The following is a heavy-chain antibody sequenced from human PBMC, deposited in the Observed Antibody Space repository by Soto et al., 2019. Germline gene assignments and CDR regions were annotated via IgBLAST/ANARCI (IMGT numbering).Heavy chain of an antibody. J-gene: IGHJ3*02. Sequence: SETLSLTCTVSCGSISRGGYYWSWIRQHTGKGLEWIGYIYYSGSTYYNPSLKSRVTISVDTSKNQFSLKLSSVTAADTAVYYCARDRQGNYYDSTPRAFDIWGQGTMVTVSS. CDR3: ARDRQGNYYDSTPRAFDI. D-gene: IGHD3-22*01. V-gene: IGHV4-31*03. CDR1: CGSISRGGYY. CDR2: IYYSGST.